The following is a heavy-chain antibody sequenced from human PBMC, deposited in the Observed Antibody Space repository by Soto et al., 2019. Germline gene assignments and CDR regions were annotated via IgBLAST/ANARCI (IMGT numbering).Heavy chain of an antibody. CDR1: GGSFSGYY. V-gene: IGHV4-34*01. CDR2: INHSGST. J-gene: IGHJ6*02. Sequence: QVQLQQWGAGLLKPSETLSLTCAVYGGSFSGYYWSWIRQPPGKGLEWIGEINHSGSTNYNPSLKSRVTITGDTSKDQFSLKLSSVAAADTAVYYLARMGQDYDYGWGSYRYYYYGMDVWGQGTTVTVSS. CDR3: ARMGQDYDYGWGSYRYYYYGMDV. D-gene: IGHD3-16*02.